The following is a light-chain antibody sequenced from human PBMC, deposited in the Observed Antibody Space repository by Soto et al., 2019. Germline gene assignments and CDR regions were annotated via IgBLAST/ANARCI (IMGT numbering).Light chain of an antibody. J-gene: IGKJ3*01. CDR1: QSVSSSY. Sequence: EIELTQSPGTLSLSPGERATLSCRASQSVSSSYLAWYQQRPGQAPRLLIYGASSRATGIPDRFSGSGSGTDFTLTISRLEPEDFAVYYCQHYGSSPLFTFGPGTKVDIK. CDR2: GAS. CDR3: QHYGSSPLFT. V-gene: IGKV3-20*01.